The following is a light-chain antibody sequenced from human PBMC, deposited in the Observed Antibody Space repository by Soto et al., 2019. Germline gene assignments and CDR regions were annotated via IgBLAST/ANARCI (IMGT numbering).Light chain of an antibody. V-gene: IGKV3-15*01. CDR1: QTISNN. J-gene: IGKJ4*01. CDR3: QHYNNWLAT. CDR2: GAS. Sequence: EIVMTQSPATLSVSPGERASLSCRANQTISNNLAWYQQKPGQAPRLLIYGASTGATGIPARFSGSGSGTEFTLTISSLQSEDFSVYFCQHYNNWLATFGGGTKVEIK.